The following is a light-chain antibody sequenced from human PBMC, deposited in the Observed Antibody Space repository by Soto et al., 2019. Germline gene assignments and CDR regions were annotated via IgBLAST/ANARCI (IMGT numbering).Light chain of an antibody. J-gene: IGKJ1*01. V-gene: IGKV3-20*01. Sequence: EIVLTQSPGTLSLSPGERATLSCRASQSVSSSYLGWYQQKPGQAPRLLIFGASSRATGIPDRFSGSGSESDFTPTITRLEPEDFAVYYCQQYSDSAWTFGQGTRVEIK. CDR3: QQYSDSAWT. CDR1: QSVSSSY. CDR2: GAS.